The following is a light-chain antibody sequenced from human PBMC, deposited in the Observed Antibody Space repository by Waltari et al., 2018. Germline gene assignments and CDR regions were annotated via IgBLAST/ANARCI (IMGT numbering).Light chain of an antibody. CDR1: QSVSTL. J-gene: IGKJ1*01. CDR3: QQYNSRSPWT. Sequence: DIQMTQSPSTRSAFVGDRVTITCRASQSVSTLLAWFQQKPGKAPKLVVYKASTLESGVPSRFSGRGSGTEFTLTISSLQPDDFATYYCQQYNSRSPWTFGQGTKVEIK. CDR2: KAS. V-gene: IGKV1-5*03.